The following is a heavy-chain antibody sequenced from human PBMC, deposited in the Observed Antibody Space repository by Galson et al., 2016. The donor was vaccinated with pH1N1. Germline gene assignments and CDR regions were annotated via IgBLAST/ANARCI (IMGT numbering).Heavy chain of an antibody. Sequence: SLRLSCAASGFTFSSYSMNWVRQAPGKGLEWVSYISLSSSIIHYADSVKGRFIISRDSAKNSLYLQMNSLRAEDTALYYCAREGLWPGVGAFDIRGQGTMVTVSS. CDR3: AREGLWPGVGAFDI. D-gene: IGHD4/OR15-4a*01. CDR1: GFTFSSYS. V-gene: IGHV3-48*04. CDR2: ISLSSSII. J-gene: IGHJ3*02.